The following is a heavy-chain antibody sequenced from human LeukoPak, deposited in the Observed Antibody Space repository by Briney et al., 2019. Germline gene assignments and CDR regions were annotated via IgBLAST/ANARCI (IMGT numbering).Heavy chain of an antibody. Sequence: GGSLRLSCAASGFTFSSYSMNWVRQAPGKGLEWVSSISSSSSYIYYAHSVKGRFTISRDNAKNSLYLEMNSLRAEDTAVYYCASYGNDYGDYDPPYYYYGMDVWGQGTTVTVSS. CDR3: ASYGNDYGDYDPPYYYYGMDV. J-gene: IGHJ6*02. V-gene: IGHV3-21*01. CDR1: GFTFSSYS. CDR2: ISSSSSYI. D-gene: IGHD4-17*01.